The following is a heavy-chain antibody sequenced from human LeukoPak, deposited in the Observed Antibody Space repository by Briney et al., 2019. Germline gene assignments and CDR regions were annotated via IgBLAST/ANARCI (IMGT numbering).Heavy chain of an antibody. Sequence: GGSLRLSCAASGFTFSSYAMSWVRQAPGKGLEWVSAISGSGGGTYYADSVKGRFTISRDNAKNSLYLQMNSLRAEDTAVYYCASHDYGDPIPFDIWGQGTMVTVSS. CDR3: ASHDYGDPIPFDI. CDR1: GFTFSSYA. J-gene: IGHJ3*02. V-gene: IGHV3-23*01. D-gene: IGHD4-17*01. CDR2: ISGSGGGT.